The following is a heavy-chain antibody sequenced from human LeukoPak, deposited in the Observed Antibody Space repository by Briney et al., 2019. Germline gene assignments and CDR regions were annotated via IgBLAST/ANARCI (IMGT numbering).Heavy chain of an antibody. Sequence: GGSLRLSCAASGFTFSNYGMQWVRQPPGKGLEWVAFIRYDGSSKSYADSVKGRFTISRDNSKNTLYLQMNSLRDDDTALYYCAAGYSSDYWGQGTRVTVSS. V-gene: IGHV3-30*02. CDR3: AAGYSSDY. CDR2: IRYDGSSK. J-gene: IGHJ4*02. CDR1: GFTFSNYG. D-gene: IGHD1-26*01.